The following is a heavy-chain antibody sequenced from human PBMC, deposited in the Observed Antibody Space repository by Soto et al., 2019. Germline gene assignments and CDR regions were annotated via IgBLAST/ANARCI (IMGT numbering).Heavy chain of an antibody. J-gene: IGHJ6*02. V-gene: IGHV3-21*01. CDR3: AISLYFYFSLDV. Sequence: GGSLRLSCAASGFTFSSYSMNWVSQAQGKGLEWVSSISSSSTYIYYADSVKGRFTISRDNAKNSLFLQMNSLRAEDTAVYYCAISLYFYFSLDVWGQGTPVTVSS. D-gene: IGHD3-9*01. CDR1: GFTFSSYS. CDR2: ISSSSTYI.